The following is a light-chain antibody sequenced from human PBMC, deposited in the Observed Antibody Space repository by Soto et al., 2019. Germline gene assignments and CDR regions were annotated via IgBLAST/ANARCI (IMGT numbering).Light chain of an antibody. Sequence: EIVMTQSPATLSVSPGERVTLSSRASQSVSSNLAWYQQKPGQAPRLLIYGASTRATGIPARFSGSRSGTEFTLTISSLQSEDFAVYYCQHYNNWPRTFGQGTKVEIK. J-gene: IGKJ1*01. V-gene: IGKV3-15*01. CDR2: GAS. CDR1: QSVSSN. CDR3: QHYNNWPRT.